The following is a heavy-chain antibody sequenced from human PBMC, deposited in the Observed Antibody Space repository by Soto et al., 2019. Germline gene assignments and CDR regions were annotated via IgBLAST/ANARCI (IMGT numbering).Heavy chain of an antibody. J-gene: IGHJ4*02. Sequence: PGGSLRLSCAASEFTFSSYEMNWVRQAPGKGLEWVSYISSGGSIMYYADSVKGRFTISRDNAKNSLYLQMNSLRAEDTAVYYCARDRRASTAMVIDYWGQGTLVTVSS. CDR2: ISSGGSIM. D-gene: IGHD5-18*01. CDR3: ARDRRASTAMVIDY. V-gene: IGHV3-48*03. CDR1: EFTFSSYE.